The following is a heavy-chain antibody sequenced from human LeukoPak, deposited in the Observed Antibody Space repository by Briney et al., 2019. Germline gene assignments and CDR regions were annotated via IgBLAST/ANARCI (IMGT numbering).Heavy chain of an antibody. Sequence: SETLSLTCTVSGGSLTNNYWSWIRQPPGKALEFIGYISYTGSANYNPSLKSRVTMSVDTSKNQLSLKRTSVTAADTAVYHCARTIVGAFFDSWGQGTLVTASP. CDR2: ISYTGSA. J-gene: IGHJ4*02. CDR1: GGSLTNNY. CDR3: ARTIVGAFFDS. D-gene: IGHD1-26*01. V-gene: IGHV4-59*01.